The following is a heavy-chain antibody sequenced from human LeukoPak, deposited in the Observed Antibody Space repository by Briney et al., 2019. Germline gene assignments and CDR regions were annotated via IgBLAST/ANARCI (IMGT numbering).Heavy chain of an antibody. CDR2: INSDGSST. CDR3: ARWAEDIVLMVYAISYGMDV. CDR1: GFTFSSYW. D-gene: IGHD2-8*01. J-gene: IGHJ6*02. V-gene: IGHV3-74*01. Sequence: GGSLRLSCAASGFTFSSYWMHWVRQAPGKGLVWVSRINSDGSSTSYADSVKGRFTISRDNAKNTLYLQMNSLRAEDTAVYYCARWAEDIVLMVYAISYGMDVWGQGATVTVSS.